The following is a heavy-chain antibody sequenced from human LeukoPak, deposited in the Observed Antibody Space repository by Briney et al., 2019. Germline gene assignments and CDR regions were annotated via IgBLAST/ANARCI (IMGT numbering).Heavy chain of an antibody. CDR2: IKQDGSDK. Sequence: GGSLRLSCAASGFTSSDYWMNWVRQAPGKGLEWVANIKQDGSDKKFVDSVKGRFTISRDNAKNSLFLQMNSLRVEDTAVYYCVRGGRGERPNYWGQGTLVTVSS. CDR3: VRGGRGERPNY. J-gene: IGHJ4*02. V-gene: IGHV3-7*01. CDR1: GFTSSDYW. D-gene: IGHD3-16*01.